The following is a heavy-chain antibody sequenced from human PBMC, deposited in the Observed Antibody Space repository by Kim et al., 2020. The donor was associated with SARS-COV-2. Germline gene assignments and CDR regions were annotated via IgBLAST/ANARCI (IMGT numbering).Heavy chain of an antibody. Sequence: SETLSLTCAVYGGSFSGYYWSWIRQPPGKGLEWIGEINHSGSTNYNPSLKSRVTISVDTSKNQFSLKLSSVTAADTAVYYCARGWITMARRAFDIWGQGTMVTVSS. D-gene: IGHD3-10*01. CDR2: INHSGST. V-gene: IGHV4-34*01. J-gene: IGHJ3*02. CDR1: GGSFSGYY. CDR3: ARGWITMARRAFDI.